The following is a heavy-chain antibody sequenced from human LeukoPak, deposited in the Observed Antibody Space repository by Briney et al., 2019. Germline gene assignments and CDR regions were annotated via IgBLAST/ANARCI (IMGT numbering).Heavy chain of an antibody. CDR2: IHYSGST. Sequence: SGTLSLTCTVSGGSVSITSYWGWIRQPPRKGLELIGCIHYSGSTYYNPSLKSRITISIDTSKNQFSLKLTSVTVADTAVYRCARLGYTRVRVNWFDPWGQGTLVTVSP. V-gene: IGHV4-39*01. CDR3: ARLGYTRVRVNWFDP. J-gene: IGHJ5*02. D-gene: IGHD6-13*01. CDR1: GGSVSITSY.